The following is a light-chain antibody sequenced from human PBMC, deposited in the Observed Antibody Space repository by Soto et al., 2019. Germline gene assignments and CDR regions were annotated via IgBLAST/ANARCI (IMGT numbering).Light chain of an antibody. CDR1: ESVSSN. J-gene: IGKJ1*01. V-gene: IGKV3-15*01. CDR2: GAS. Sequence: IDITQSRATRSVSPGERAILLCRASESVSSNLAWYQQKFGQAPGLLIYGASVRATGIPARFSGSGSGTEFTLTISSLQSEDFAVYYCQQYNNRPPKTFGQGTKVDIK. CDR3: QQYNNRPPKT.